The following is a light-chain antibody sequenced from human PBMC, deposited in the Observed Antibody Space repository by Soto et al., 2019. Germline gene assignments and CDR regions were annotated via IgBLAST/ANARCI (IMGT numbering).Light chain of an antibody. CDR2: NAS. CDR3: QRSNYH. V-gene: IGKV1-5*01. Sequence: DSQMTQSPPTLSASVGDRVTITCRSSQSISTWLAWYQQKPGKAPKLLIYNASSLKSGVPSRFSGSGSGTDFTLTISSLQPDDFATYYCQRSNYHFGQGTKLEMK. J-gene: IGKJ2*01. CDR1: QSISTW.